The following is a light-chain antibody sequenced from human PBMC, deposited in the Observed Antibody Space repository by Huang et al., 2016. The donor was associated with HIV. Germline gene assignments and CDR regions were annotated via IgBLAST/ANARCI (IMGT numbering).Light chain of an antibody. V-gene: IGKV3-15*01. CDR1: QSVSRN. CDR2: AAS. CDR3: QQYNNWPRT. J-gene: IGKJ1*01. Sequence: EIVMTQSPATLSVSPGERATLSCRASQSVSRNLAWYQQKPGQSPRLLSYAASTRATGIPARFSGSGSGTECTLTISSLQSEDFAVYYCQQYNNWPRTFGQGTKVEIK.